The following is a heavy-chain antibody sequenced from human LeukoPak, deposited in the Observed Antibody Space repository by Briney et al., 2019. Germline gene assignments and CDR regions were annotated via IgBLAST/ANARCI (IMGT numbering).Heavy chain of an antibody. Sequence: ASVKVSCKPSGYTFTGYYMHWVRQAPGQGLEWMGWINPNSGGTNYAQKFRGRVTMTRDTSISTAYMELSRLRSDDTAVYYCARWGWELLFFDYWGQGTLVTVSS. CDR1: GYTFTGYY. CDR3: ARWGWELLFFDY. CDR2: INPNSGGT. V-gene: IGHV1-2*02. D-gene: IGHD1-26*01. J-gene: IGHJ4*02.